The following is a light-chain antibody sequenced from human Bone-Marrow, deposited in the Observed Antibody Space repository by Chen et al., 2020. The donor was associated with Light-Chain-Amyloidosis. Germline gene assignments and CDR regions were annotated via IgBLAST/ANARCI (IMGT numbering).Light chain of an antibody. CDR3: QSYQGSSQGV. J-gene: IGLJ3*02. Sequence: NFMLTRPHSVSESPGKTVIISCTRSSGSIATNYVQWYQQRPGSSPTTVIYEDDQRPSGVPDRFSGSIDRSSNSASLTISGLKTEDEVDYYCQSYQGSSQGVFGGGTKLTVL. CDR2: EDD. V-gene: IGLV6-57*01. CDR1: SGSIATNY.